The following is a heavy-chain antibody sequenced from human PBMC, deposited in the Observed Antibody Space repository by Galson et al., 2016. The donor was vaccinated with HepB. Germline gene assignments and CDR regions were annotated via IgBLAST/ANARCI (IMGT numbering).Heavy chain of an antibody. D-gene: IGHD6-6*01. CDR3: AREAPGRPGVDLDY. Sequence: SLRLSCAASGFTFSSYDIHWVRQAPGKGLEWLALISYDGSNKFYADSVKGRFTISRDNSKNTLYLQINSLRAEDTAVYFCAREAPGRPGVDLDYWGQGTLGTVSS. J-gene: IGHJ4*02. CDR1: GFTFSSYD. CDR2: ISYDGSNK. V-gene: IGHV3-30*04.